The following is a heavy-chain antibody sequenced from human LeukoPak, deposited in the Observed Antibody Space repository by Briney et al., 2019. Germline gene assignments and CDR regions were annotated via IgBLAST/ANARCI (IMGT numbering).Heavy chain of an antibody. CDR2: INPNSAGT. V-gene: IGHV1-2*02. Sequence: GASVKVSCKASGYTFTGYYMHWVRQAPGQGLEWMGWINPNSAGTNYAQKFQGRVTMTRDTSISIVYMELSRLTSDDTAVYYCASGAAAGSWFDPWGPGTLVTVSS. D-gene: IGHD6-13*01. J-gene: IGHJ5*02. CDR3: ASGAAAGSWFDP. CDR1: GYTFTGYY.